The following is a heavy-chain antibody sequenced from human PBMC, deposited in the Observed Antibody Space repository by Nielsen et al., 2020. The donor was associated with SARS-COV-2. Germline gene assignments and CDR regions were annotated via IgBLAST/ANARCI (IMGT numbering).Heavy chain of an antibody. D-gene: IGHD3-10*01. V-gene: IGHV3-23*01. CDR3: AKDSRLGGEGYYYYYGMDV. CDR1: GFTFSSYA. CDR2: ISGSGGST. J-gene: IGHJ6*02. Sequence: GGSLRLSCAASGFTFSSYAMSWVRQAPGKGLEWVSAISGSGGSTYYADSVKGRFTISRDNSKNTLYLQMNSLRAEDTAVYYCAKDSRLGGEGYYYYYGMDVWGQGTTVTVSS.